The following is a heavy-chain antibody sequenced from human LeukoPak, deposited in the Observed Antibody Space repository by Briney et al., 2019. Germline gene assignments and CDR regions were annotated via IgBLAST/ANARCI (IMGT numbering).Heavy chain of an antibody. V-gene: IGHV4-39*01. Sequence: ASETLPLTCTVSGGSISSSSFYWGWIRQPPGKGLEWIGSIHYSGSTYYNPSLESRVIISLDTSKNQFSLKLRSVTAADTAVYYCASPDTAMVNGYWGQGTLVTVSS. CDR3: ASPDTAMVNGY. CDR2: IHYSGST. D-gene: IGHD5-18*01. CDR1: GGSISSSSFY. J-gene: IGHJ4*02.